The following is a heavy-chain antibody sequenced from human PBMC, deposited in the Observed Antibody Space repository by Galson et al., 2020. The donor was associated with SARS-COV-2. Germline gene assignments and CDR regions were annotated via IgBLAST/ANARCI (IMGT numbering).Heavy chain of an antibody. Sequence: GESLKISCAASGFTFSDSGMHWVRQAPGKGLGWVAVISYDGTDKYYAESLKGRFTISRDNSKNTLYLQMNSLTAEDTAVYYCAKGEYDTSAWDCWGQGTLVTVTS. D-gene: IGHD2-2*01. CDR3: AKGEYDTSAWDC. CDR2: ISYDGTDK. J-gene: IGHJ4*02. CDR1: GFTFSDSG. V-gene: IGHV3-30*18.